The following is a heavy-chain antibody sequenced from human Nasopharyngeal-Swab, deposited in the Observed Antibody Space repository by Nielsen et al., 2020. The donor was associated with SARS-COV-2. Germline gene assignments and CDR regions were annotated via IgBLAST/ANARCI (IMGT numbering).Heavy chain of an antibody. D-gene: IGHD4-23*01. V-gene: IGHV3-74*01. CDR2: INIDGSVR. Sequence: GGSLRLSCTASGYTFSSYWMHWVRQVPGKGLVWVSRINIDGSVRDYADSVKGRFTISRDNARSTLYLQMNSLRGDDTAVYYCTRDIGGKYGYWGQGNLVTVSS. J-gene: IGHJ4*02. CDR3: TRDIGGKYGY. CDR1: GYTFSSYW.